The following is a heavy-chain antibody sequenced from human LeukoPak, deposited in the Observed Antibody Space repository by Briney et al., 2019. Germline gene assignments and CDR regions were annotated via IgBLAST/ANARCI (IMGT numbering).Heavy chain of an antibody. D-gene: IGHD4-17*01. CDR3: AKEHYGDYVLPSMDV. J-gene: IGHJ6*02. Sequence: GGSLRLSCAASGFTFSSYALNWVRQAPGKGLEWVSAISASGGSTYYADSVKGRFTISRDNSKNTLYLQMNSLRAEDTAVYYCAKEHYGDYVLPSMDVWGQGTTVAVSS. CDR2: ISASGGST. V-gene: IGHV3-23*01. CDR1: GFTFSSYA.